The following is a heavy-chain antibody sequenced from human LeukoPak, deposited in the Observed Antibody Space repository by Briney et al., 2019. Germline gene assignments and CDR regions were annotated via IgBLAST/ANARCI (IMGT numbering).Heavy chain of an antibody. CDR2: ISSSSSYI. D-gene: IGHD1-1*01. V-gene: IGHV3-21*01. Sequence: GGSLRLSCAASGFTFSSYSMNWARQAPGKGLEWVSSISSSSSYIYYADSVKGRFTISRDNAKNSLYLQMNSLRAEDTAVYCCARQDDNWNDEIYFDYWGQGTLVTVSS. CDR1: GFTFSSYS. CDR3: ARQDDNWNDEIYFDY. J-gene: IGHJ4*02.